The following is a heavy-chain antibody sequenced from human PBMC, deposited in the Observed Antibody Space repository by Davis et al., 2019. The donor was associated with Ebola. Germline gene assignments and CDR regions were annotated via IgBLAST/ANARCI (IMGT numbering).Heavy chain of an antibody. D-gene: IGHD1-26*01. V-gene: IGHV4-30-2*01. Sequence: PSETLSLTCAVSGGSISSGGYSWSWIRQPPGKGLEWIGYIYHSGSTYYNPSLKSRVTISVDTSKNQFSLKLSSVTAADTAVYYCARVEVDGDIPATYSGSYLYYYGMDVWGKGTTVTVSS. CDR3: ARVEVDGDIPATYSGSYLYYYGMDV. CDR1: GGSISSGGYS. CDR2: IYHSGST. J-gene: IGHJ6*04.